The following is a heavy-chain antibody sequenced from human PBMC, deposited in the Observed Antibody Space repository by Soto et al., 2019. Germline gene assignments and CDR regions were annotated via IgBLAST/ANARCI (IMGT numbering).Heavy chain of an antibody. CDR2: IYYSGST. J-gene: IGHJ6*02. Sequence: PSETLSLTCTVSGGSISRYYWSWIRQPPGKGLEWIGYIYYSGSTNYNPSLKSRVTISVDTSKNQFSLKLSSVTAADTAVYYCERDGSLYSSGWYRYYYYGMDVWGQGTTVT. CDR3: ERDGSLYSSGWYRYYYYGMDV. CDR1: GGSISRYY. D-gene: IGHD6-19*01. V-gene: IGHV4-59*01.